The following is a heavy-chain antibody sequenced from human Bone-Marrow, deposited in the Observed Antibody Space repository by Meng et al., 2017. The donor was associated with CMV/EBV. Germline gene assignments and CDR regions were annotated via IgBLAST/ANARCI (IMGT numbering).Heavy chain of an antibody. D-gene: IGHD5-12*01. CDR1: GFTFSGSA. V-gene: IGHV3-73*01. J-gene: IGHJ4*02. CDR2: IRSKANSYAT. Sequence: GESLKISCAASGFTFSGSAMHWVRQSSGKGLEWVGRIRSKANSYATAYAASVKGGFTISRDDSKNTAYLQMNSLKTEDTAVYYCASAIVATGMDYWGQGTLVTVSS. CDR3: ASAIVATGMDY.